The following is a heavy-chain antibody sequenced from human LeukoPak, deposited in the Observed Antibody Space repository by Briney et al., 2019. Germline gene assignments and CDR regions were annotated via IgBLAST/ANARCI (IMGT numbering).Heavy chain of an antibody. CDR1: GASISSYY. V-gene: IGHV4-34*01. Sequence: SETLSLTCTVSGASISSYYWSWIRQPPGKGVEWIGEINHSGSTNYNPSLKSRVTISVDTSKNQFSLKLSSVTAADTAVYYCARSTRGLVRGDYWGQGTLVTVSS. J-gene: IGHJ4*02. CDR3: ARSTRGLVRGDY. CDR2: INHSGST. D-gene: IGHD6-19*01.